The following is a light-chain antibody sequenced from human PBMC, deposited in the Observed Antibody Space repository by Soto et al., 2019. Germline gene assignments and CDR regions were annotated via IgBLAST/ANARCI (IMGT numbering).Light chain of an antibody. CDR1: ERISIDY. J-gene: IGKJ2*01. V-gene: IGKV3-20*01. CDR3: QQYGGVPYT. Sequence: EIVVPQSPGTRSLSPGQRATLSCRARERISIDYLAWYQQRLGQAPKLLIYGAPSGATGIPDRFSGSGSGTDFALTISRLESEDFAINYCQQYGGVPYTFGQGTKVDIK. CDR2: GAP.